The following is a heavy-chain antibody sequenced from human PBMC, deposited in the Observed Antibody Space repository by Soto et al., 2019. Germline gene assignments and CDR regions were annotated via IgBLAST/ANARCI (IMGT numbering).Heavy chain of an antibody. CDR1: GFTFSSYE. D-gene: IGHD4-4*01. CDR2: ISSSGATI. V-gene: IGHV3-48*03. Sequence: PGGSLRLSCAASGFTFSSYEMNWVRQAPGKGLEWVSYISSSGATIYYADSMKGRFTVSRDNAKNSLYLQMNSLRAEDTAVYYCARDVLGASNYNHWGQGTLVTVSS. J-gene: IGHJ5*02. CDR3: ARDVLGASNYNH.